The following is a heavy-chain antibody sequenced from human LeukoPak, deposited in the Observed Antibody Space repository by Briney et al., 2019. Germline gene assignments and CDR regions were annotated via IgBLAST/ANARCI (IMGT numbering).Heavy chain of an antibody. Sequence: GGSLRLSCAASGFTVSSNYMSWVRQAPGKGLEWVSGISGSGGDTYYADSVKGRFTISRDNSKNTLNLQMNSLRAEDTALYYCAKDQNYESSGYYGGFDYWGQGTLVTVSS. D-gene: IGHD3-22*01. CDR3: AKDQNYESSGYYGGFDY. J-gene: IGHJ4*02. CDR2: ISGSGGDT. CDR1: GFTVSSNY. V-gene: IGHV3-23*01.